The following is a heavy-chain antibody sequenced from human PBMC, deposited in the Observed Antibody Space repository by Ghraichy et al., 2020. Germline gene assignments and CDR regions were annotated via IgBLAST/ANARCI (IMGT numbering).Heavy chain of an antibody. CDR2: IHYSGST. Sequence: SETLSLTCTVSGGSINSDDYYWSWIRQPPGQGLEWIGYIHYSGSTHYNPSLKSRGTISVDVSKNQFSLKLRSVTAADTAVYYCAREQSGVDYVCGADTYYYYILDVWGQGTTVTVSS. CDR1: GGSINSDDYY. CDR3: AREQSGVDYVCGADTYYYYILDV. J-gene: IGHJ6*02. V-gene: IGHV4-30-4*01. D-gene: IGHD3-16*01.